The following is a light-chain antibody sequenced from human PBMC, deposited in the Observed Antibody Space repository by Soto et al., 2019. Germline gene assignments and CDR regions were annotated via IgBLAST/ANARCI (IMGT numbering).Light chain of an antibody. CDR3: SSYAGNNNVV. V-gene: IGLV2-8*01. CDR1: SSDVGDYKF. Sequence: QSVLTQPPSASGSPGQSVTISCTGTSSDVGDYKFVSWYQQHPGKAPKLMIYEASRRPSGVPDRFSGSKSGNTASLTVSGLQAEDEADYYCSSYAGNNNVVFGGGTQLTVL. J-gene: IGLJ2*01. CDR2: EAS.